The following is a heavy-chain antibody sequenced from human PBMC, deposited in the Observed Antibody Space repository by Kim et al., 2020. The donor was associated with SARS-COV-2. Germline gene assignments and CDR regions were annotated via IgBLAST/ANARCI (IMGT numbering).Heavy chain of an antibody. J-gene: IGHJ6*02. CDR3: ARVGRSYYGDSLVSYYYGMDV. Sequence: SETLSLTCTVSGGSISSYYWSWIRQPPGKGLEWIGYIYYSGSTNYNPSLKSRVTISVDTSKNQFSLKLSSVTAADTAVYYCARVGRSYYGDSLVSYYYGMDVWGQGTTVTVSS. D-gene: IGHD4-17*01. V-gene: IGHV4-59*01. CDR1: GGSISSYY. CDR2: IYYSGST.